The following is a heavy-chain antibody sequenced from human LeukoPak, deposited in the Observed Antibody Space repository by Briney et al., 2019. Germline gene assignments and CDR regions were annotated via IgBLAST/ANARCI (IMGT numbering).Heavy chain of an antibody. J-gene: IGHJ4*02. D-gene: IGHD4-17*01. CDR1: GGTFSSYA. CDR2: IIPIFGTA. V-gene: IGHV1-69*01. Sequence: SVKVSCKASGGTFSSYAISWVRQAPGQGLEWIGGIIPIFGTANYAQKFQGRVTITADESTSTAYMELSSLRSEDTAVYYCASPNDYGDYYPPDYWGQGTLVTVSS. CDR3: ASPNDYGDYYPPDY.